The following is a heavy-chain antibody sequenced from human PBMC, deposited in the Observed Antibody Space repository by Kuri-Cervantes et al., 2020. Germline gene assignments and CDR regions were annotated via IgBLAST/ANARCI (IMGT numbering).Heavy chain of an antibody. V-gene: IGHV1-2*02. CDR2: INPNSGGT. D-gene: IGHD4-11*01. CDR1: GYTFTGYY. CDR3: ARDTLAFNDYITHLGDV. J-gene: IGHJ6*02. Sequence: ASVKVSCKASGYTFTGYYMHWVRQAPGQGLEWMGWINPNSGGTNYAQKFQGRVTMTRDTSISTAYMELSSLRSDDTAVYYCARDTLAFNDYITHLGDVWGQGTTVTVSS.